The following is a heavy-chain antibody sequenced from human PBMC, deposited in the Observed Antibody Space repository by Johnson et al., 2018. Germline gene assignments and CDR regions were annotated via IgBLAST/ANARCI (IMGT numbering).Heavy chain of an antibody. J-gene: IGHJ6*03. CDR1: GFTFSSYW. V-gene: IGHV3-7*01. CDR2: INQDGSEK. D-gene: IGHD5-24*01. CDR3: ARAAWHYYYYYMDV. Sequence: VQLVESGGGLVQXGGSLRLSCAASGFTFSSYWMTWVRQAPGKGLEWVANINQDGSEKYYVDSVKGRFTISRDNAKNSLYLQMNSLRAEDTAVYYCARAAWHYYYYYMDVWGKGTTVTVSS.